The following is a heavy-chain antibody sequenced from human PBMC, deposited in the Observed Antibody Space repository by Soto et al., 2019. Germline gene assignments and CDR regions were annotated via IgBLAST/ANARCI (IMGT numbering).Heavy chain of an antibody. CDR3: TTALPFIVVVPAAIDY. Sequence: GGSLRLSCAASGFTFSNAWMSWVRQAPGKGLEWVGRIKSKTDGGTTDYAAPVKGRFTISRDDSKNTLYLQMNSLKTEDTAVYYCTTALPFIVVVPAAIDYWGQGTLVTVSS. CDR2: IKSKTDGGTT. V-gene: IGHV3-15*01. J-gene: IGHJ4*02. CDR1: GFTFSNAW. D-gene: IGHD2-2*01.